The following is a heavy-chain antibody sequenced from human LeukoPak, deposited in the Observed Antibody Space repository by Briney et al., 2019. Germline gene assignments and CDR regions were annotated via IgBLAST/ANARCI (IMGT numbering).Heavy chain of an antibody. V-gene: IGHV4-59*08. CDR2: IYYSGST. CDR1: GGSISSYY. J-gene: IGHJ5*02. Sequence: SETLSLTCTVSGGSISSYYWSWIRQPPGKGLEWIGYIYYSGSTNYNPSLKSRVTISVDTSKNQFSLKLSSVTAADTAVYYCARQGGYYDSSAGLFDPWGQGTLVTVSS. CDR3: ARQGGYYDSSAGLFDP. D-gene: IGHD3-22*01.